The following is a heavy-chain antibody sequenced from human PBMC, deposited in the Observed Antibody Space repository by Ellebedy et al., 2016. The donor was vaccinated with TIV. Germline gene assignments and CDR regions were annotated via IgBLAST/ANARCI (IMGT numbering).Heavy chain of an antibody. CDR3: ARDPVGVGPAFDV. CDR2: ITESGGNT. J-gene: IGHJ3*01. CDR1: GFTFRSYG. V-gene: IGHV3-23*01. Sequence: PGGSLRLSCEASGFTFRSYGMHWVRQAPGKGLEWVSSITESGGNTYYADSVKGRFTISRDNSKDTLFLQMNSLRAEDTAIYFCARDPVGVGPAFDVWGQGTMVTVSS. D-gene: IGHD4-23*01.